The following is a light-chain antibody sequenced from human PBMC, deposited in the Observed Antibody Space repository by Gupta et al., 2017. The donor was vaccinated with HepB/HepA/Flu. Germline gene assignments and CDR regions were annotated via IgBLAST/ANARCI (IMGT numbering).Light chain of an antibody. J-gene: IGLJ2*01. Sequence: QAVLTQPPPGSWAPGPRVHIPRTGSNSNIGAGYDVHWYQQLPGTAPKLLIYGYTNRPSGVPDRFSGSKSDTSGSLAITGLQAEDEADYYCQSYDSSLSRVVFGGGTKLTVL. V-gene: IGLV1-40*01. CDR3: QSYDSSLSRVV. CDR1: NSNIGAGYD. CDR2: GYT.